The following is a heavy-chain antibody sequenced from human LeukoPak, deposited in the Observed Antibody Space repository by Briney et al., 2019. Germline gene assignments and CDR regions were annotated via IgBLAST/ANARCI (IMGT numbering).Heavy chain of an antibody. CDR2: IYYSGST. J-gene: IGHJ5*02. CDR1: GGSISSSSYY. D-gene: IGHD2-2*02. Sequence: SETLSLTCTVSGGSISSSSYYWGWIRQPPGKGLEWIGSIYYSGSTYYNPSLKSRVTISVDTSKNQFSLKLSSVTAADTAVYYCAREVVRGYSSSTSCYRSLHWFDPWGQGTLVTVSS. V-gene: IGHV4-39*07. CDR3: AREVVRGYSSSTSCYRSLHWFDP.